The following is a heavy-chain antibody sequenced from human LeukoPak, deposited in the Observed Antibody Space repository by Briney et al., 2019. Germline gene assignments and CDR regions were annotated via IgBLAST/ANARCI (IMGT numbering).Heavy chain of an antibody. Sequence: ASVKVSCKASGYTFTSYDINWVRQATGQGLEWMGWMNPNSGNTGYAQKFQGRVTMTRNTSTSTAYMELSSLRSEDTAVYYCARDRSTRNLYYYGMDVWGQGTTVTVSS. CDR3: ARDRSTRNLYYYGMDV. J-gene: IGHJ6*02. CDR2: MNPNSGNT. D-gene: IGHD3-16*02. V-gene: IGHV1-8*01. CDR1: GYTFTSYD.